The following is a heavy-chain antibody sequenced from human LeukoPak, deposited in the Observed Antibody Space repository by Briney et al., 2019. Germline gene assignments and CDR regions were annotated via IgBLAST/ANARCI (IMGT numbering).Heavy chain of an antibody. V-gene: IGHV3-48*03. D-gene: IGHD2-15*01. Sequence: GGSLRHSCAASGFTFSSYEMNWVRQAPGKGLEWVSYISSSGSTIYYADSVKGRFTISRDSSKNTLYLQMNSLRAGDAAVYYCAKAPVTTCSGAYCYPFDYWSQGTLVTVSS. CDR1: GFTFSSYE. CDR3: AKAPVTTCSGAYCYPFDY. J-gene: IGHJ4*02. CDR2: ISSSGSTI.